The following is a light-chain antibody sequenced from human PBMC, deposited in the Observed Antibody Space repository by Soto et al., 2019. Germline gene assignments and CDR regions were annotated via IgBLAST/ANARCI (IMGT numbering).Light chain of an antibody. CDR2: DVS. Sequence: QSVLTQPASVSGSPGQSITISCTGTSSDVGGYNYVSWYQQHPGKAPKLMIYDVSNRPSGVSNRFSGSRSGNTASLTISGLQAEDEADYYCSPYTGSSTYVFGTGTKLTV. CDR1: SSDVGGYNY. V-gene: IGLV2-14*01. J-gene: IGLJ1*01. CDR3: SPYTGSSTYV.